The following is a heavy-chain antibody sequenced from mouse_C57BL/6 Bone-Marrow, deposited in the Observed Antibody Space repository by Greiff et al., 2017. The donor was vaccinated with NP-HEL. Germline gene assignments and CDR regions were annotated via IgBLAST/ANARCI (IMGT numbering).Heavy chain of an antibody. CDR1: GYTFTSYW. V-gene: IGHV1-52*01. J-gene: IGHJ1*03. Sequence: VQLQQPGAELVRPGSSVKLSCKASGYTFTSYWMHWVKQRPIQGLEWIGTIDPSDSETHYNQKFKDKATLPVDKSSSPAYMQLSSLTSEDSAVYYWARAHGRSPHWYFDVWGTATTVTVSS. CDR3: ARAHGRSPHWYFDV. D-gene: IGHD1-1*01. CDR2: IDPSDSET.